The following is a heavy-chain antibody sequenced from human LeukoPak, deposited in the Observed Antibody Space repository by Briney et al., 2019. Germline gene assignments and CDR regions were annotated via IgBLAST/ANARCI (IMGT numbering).Heavy chain of an antibody. J-gene: IGHJ4*02. D-gene: IGHD3-22*01. V-gene: IGHV3-30*02. CDR1: GFTFSSYS. CDR2: IRYDGSNK. Sequence: GSLRLSCAASGFTFSSYSMHWVRQAPGKGLEWVAFIRYDGSNKYYADSVKGRFTISRDNSKNTLYLQMNSLRAEDTAVYYCAKDLGVSWAYYFDYWGQGTLVTVSS. CDR3: AKDLGVSWAYYFDY.